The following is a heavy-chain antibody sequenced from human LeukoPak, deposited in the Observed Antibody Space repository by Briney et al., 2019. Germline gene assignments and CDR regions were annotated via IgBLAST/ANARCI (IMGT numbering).Heavy chain of an antibody. CDR1: GFAFSSYS. D-gene: IGHD5-18*01. CDR3: ARGTPQTYGYSA. CDR2: ISGSSSYI. Sequence: GGSLRLSCAASGFAFSSYSMNWVRQAPGKGLEWVSSISGSSSYIYYADSVKGRFTISRDNAKNSLYLQMNSLRAEDTAVYYCARGTPQTYGYSAWGQGTLVTVSS. J-gene: IGHJ4*02. V-gene: IGHV3-21*01.